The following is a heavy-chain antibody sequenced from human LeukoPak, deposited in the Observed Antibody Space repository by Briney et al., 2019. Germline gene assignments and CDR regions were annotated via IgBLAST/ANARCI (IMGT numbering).Heavy chain of an antibody. J-gene: IGHJ3*02. V-gene: IGHV4-34*01. Sequence: SETLSLTCAGYGVSFSGYYWSWIRQPPGKGLEWIGEINHSGSTNYNPSLKSLVTISVDTSKNQFSLKLSPVTAAETAVYFCARGVNNWNIDVFDIWGQGTMVTVSS. CDR3: ARGVNNWNIDVFDI. D-gene: IGHD1/OR15-1a*01. CDR2: INHSGST. CDR1: GVSFSGYY.